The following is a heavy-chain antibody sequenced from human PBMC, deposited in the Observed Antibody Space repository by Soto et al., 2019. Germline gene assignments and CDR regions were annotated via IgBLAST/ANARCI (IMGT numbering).Heavy chain of an antibody. J-gene: IGHJ4*02. CDR1: GGSISNYY. V-gene: IGHV4-59*08. Sequence: SETLSLTCIVSGGSISNYYWSWIRQPPGKGLGWIGYIYYSGSTNYNPSLTSRVTISVDTSKNQFSLKLSSVTAADTAVYYCARHRYSYGVYYFDYWGQGTLVTVPQ. D-gene: IGHD5-18*01. CDR3: ARHRYSYGVYYFDY. CDR2: IYYSGST.